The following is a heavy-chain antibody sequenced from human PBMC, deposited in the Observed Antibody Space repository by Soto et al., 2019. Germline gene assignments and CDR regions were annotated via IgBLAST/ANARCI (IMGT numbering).Heavy chain of an antibody. J-gene: IGHJ3*02. D-gene: IGHD3-22*01. CDR3: ATDPDYYDSPPAI. V-gene: IGHV1-24*01. CDR1: GYTLTELS. Sequence: GASVKVSCKVSGYTLTELSMHWVRQAPGKGLEWMGGFDPEDGETIYAQKFQGRVTMTEDTSTDTAYMELSSLRSEDTAVYYCATDPDYYDSPPAIWGQGTMITVSS. CDR2: FDPEDGET.